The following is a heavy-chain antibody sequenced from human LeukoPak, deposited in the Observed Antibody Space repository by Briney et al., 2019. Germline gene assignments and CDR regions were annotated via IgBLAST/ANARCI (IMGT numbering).Heavy chain of an antibody. CDR1: GFAFSSYG. D-gene: IGHD5-12*01. Sequence: PGGSLRLSCAASGFAFSSYGMHWVRQAPGKGLEWVAVISYDGSNKYYADSVKGRFTISRDNSKNTLYVQMNSLRAEDTAVYYCAKDSLVATINPPFFFDYWGQGTQVTVSS. CDR2: ISYDGSNK. CDR3: AKDSLVATINPPFFFDY. V-gene: IGHV3-30*18. J-gene: IGHJ4*02.